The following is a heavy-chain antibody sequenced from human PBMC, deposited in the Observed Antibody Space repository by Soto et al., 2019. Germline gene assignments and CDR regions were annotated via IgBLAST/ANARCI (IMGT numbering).Heavy chain of an antibody. D-gene: IGHD6-13*01. Sequence: VGSLRLSCAASEFTFSSYWMHWVRQGPGKGLVWVSRISSDGSSTSYADSVKGRFTISRDNAKNTLYLQMNSLRAEDTAVYYCARDRGLARRSSSWYSGYYYGMDVWGQGTTVTVSS. V-gene: IGHV3-74*01. CDR3: ARDRGLARRSSSWYSGYYYGMDV. CDR2: ISSDGSST. CDR1: EFTFSSYW. J-gene: IGHJ6*02.